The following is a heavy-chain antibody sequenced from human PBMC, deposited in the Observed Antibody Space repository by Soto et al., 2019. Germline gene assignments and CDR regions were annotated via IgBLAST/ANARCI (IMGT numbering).Heavy chain of an antibody. Sequence: EVQLVESGGGLIPPGGSLRLSCAASGFLVNSAYMTWVRQAPGKGLEWLSMINSDGSTLYAESVKGRFTISRDNSKNRLDLQMNSLRAEDTARYDCARSGYSFAWGYWGQGTLVIVTS. J-gene: IGHJ4*02. D-gene: IGHD5-18*01. CDR1: GFLVNSAY. CDR2: INSDGST. CDR3: ARSGYSFAWGY. V-gene: IGHV3-53*01.